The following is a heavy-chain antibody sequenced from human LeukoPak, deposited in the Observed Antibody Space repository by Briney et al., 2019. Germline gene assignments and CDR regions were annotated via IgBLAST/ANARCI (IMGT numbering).Heavy chain of an antibody. J-gene: IGHJ3*02. Sequence: GASVKVSCKASGYTFKNFFIHWVRLAPAQGLESMGWINPESGATNYGQKFQGRVTMTRDTSISTVYMELSRLTSDDTGVYYRAREVRAFDIWGQGTLVTVSS. V-gene: IGHV1-2*02. CDR1: GYTFKNFF. CDR3: AREVRAFDI. CDR2: INPESGAT.